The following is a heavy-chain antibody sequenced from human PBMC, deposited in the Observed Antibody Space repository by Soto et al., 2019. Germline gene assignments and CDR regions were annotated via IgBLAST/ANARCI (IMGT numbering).Heavy chain of an antibody. J-gene: IGHJ6*02. CDR2: ISSSSSYI. CDR3: ARDTTVTTDYYYYGMDV. CDR1: GFTFSIYI. V-gene: IGHV3-21*01. D-gene: IGHD4-17*01. Sequence: PGGSLRLSRASSGFTFSIYIMNWVRQAPGKGLEWVSSISSSSSYIYYADSVKGRFTISRDNAKNSLYLQMNSLRAEDTAVYYCARDTTVTTDYYYYGMDVWGQGTTVTVSS.